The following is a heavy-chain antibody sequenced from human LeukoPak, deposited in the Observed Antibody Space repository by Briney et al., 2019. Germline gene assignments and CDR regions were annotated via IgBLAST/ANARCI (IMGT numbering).Heavy chain of an antibody. CDR3: ARRSSGSYWFDP. Sequence: ASVKVSCKASGYTFTSYYIHWVRQAPGQGLEWMGIINPSGGSTNYAQKFQGRVTMTRDTSISTAYMELSRLRSDDTAVYYCARRSSGSYWFDPWGQGTLVTVSS. V-gene: IGHV1-46*01. CDR2: INPSGGST. CDR1: GYTFTSYY. J-gene: IGHJ5*02. D-gene: IGHD1-26*01.